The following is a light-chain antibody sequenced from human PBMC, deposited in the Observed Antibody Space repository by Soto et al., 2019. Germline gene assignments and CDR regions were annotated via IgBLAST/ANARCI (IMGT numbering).Light chain of an antibody. CDR3: AAWDDSLNEWV. V-gene: IGLV1-44*01. CDR1: SSSIGTNP. J-gene: IGLJ3*02. CDR2: TND. Sequence: QSVLTQPPSASGTPGQRVTISCSGTSSSIGTNPVNWYQQLPGTAPKLLIYTNDQRPSGVPARFSGSKSGTSASLAINGLQSDDEADYYCAAWDDSLNEWVFGGGTKVTVL.